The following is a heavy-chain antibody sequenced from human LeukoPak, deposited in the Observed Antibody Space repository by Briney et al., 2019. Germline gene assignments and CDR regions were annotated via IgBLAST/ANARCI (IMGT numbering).Heavy chain of an antibody. CDR1: GYSFTSYW. V-gene: IGHV1-69*01. D-gene: IGHD4-17*01. J-gene: IGHJ5*02. CDR3: ARGYDYGDYGWFDP. CDR2: IIPIFGTA. Sequence: KISCKGSGYSFTSYWIGWVRQAPGQGLEWMGGIIPIFGTANYAQKFQGRVTITADESTSTAYMELSSLRSEDTAVYYCARGYDYGDYGWFDPWGQGTLVTVSS.